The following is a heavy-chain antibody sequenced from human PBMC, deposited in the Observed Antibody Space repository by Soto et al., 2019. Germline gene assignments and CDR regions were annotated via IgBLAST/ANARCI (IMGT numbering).Heavy chain of an antibody. J-gene: IGHJ6*02. CDR2: IYPGDSDT. D-gene: IGHD5-12*01. CDR1: GYSFTSYW. V-gene: IGHV5-51*01. CDR3: ARQATDESYYYYYGMDV. Sequence: PGESLRISCKGSGYSFTSYWIGWVRQMPGKGLEWMGIIYPGDSDTRYSPSFQGQVTISADKSISTAYLQWSSLKASDTAMYYCARQATDESYYYYYGMDVWGQGTTVSVSS.